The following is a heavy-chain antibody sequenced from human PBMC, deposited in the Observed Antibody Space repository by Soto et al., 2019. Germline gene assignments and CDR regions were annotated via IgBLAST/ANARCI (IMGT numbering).Heavy chain of an antibody. CDR2: ISYDGSKK. V-gene: IGHV3-30-3*01. D-gene: IGHD3-22*01. CDR3: ARDPDIYYYDSSTSFTARHSPN. Sequence: TGGSLRLSCAASGFRLSNTIHWVRQVPGKGLEWVALISYDGSKKYYADSVKGRFTISRDNSKNTVFLQMNSLRAEDTALYYCARDPDIYYYDSSTSFTARHSPNWGQGTLVTVSS. J-gene: IGHJ4*02. CDR1: GFRLSNT.